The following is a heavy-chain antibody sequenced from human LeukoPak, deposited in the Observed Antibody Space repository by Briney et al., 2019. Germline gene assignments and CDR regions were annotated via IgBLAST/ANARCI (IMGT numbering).Heavy chain of an antibody. CDR2: IYYSGST. J-gene: IGHJ3*02. V-gene: IGHV4-59*12. D-gene: IGHD3-22*01. Sequence: PSETLSLTCPVSGGSISSYYWSWIRQPPGKGLEWIGYIYYSGSTNYNPSLKSRVTISVDTSKNQFSLKLSSVTAADTAVYYCARVVGHSGGYRGDIWGQGTMVTVSS. CDR3: ARVVGHSGGYRGDI. CDR1: GGSISSYY.